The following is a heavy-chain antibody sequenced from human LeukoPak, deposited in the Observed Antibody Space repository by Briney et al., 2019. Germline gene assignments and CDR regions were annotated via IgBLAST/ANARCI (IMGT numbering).Heavy chain of an antibody. CDR2: IYYNGST. D-gene: IGHD2-21*01. V-gene: IGHV4-59*08. Sequence: SETLSLTCTVSGGSISSYYWSWIRQPPGKGLEWIGYIYYNGSTNYNPSLKSRVTISVDTSKNQFSLKLSSVTAADTAVYYCATCAKPNVDYFDSWGQGTLVTVSS. CDR1: GGSISSYY. CDR3: ATCAKPNVDYFDS. J-gene: IGHJ4*02.